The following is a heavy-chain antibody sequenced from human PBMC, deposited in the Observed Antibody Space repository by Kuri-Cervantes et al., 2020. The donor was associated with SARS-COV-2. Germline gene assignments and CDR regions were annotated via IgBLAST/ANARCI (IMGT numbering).Heavy chain of an antibody. J-gene: IGHJ4*02. D-gene: IGHD3-10*01. V-gene: IGHV4-61*08. CDR2: IYYSGST. CDR3: AHIVPKTMEFDY. CDR1: GGSITSGGYY. Sequence: SETLSLTCTVSGGSITSGGYYWSWIRQPPGKGLEWIGYIYYSGSTNYNPSLKSRVTISVDTSKNQFSLKLSSVTAADTAVYYCAHIVPKTMEFDYWGQGTLVTVSS.